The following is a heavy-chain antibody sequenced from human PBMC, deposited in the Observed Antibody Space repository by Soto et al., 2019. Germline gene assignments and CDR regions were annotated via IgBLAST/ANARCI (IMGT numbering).Heavy chain of an antibody. Sequence: PSETLSLTCTVSGGSIKSDYYWAWVRQPPGGGLQWMGYKYYSGATDSDPSLEARVSFSVDTSKNQFFLNLTSVTVADTAVYFCEPGRPNDFYYGLDVWGPGIPVTVSS. CDR3: EPGRPNDFYYGLDV. CDR2: KYYSGAT. V-gene: IGHV4-30-4*01. D-gene: IGHD1-26*01. J-gene: IGHJ6*02. CDR1: GGSIKSDYY.